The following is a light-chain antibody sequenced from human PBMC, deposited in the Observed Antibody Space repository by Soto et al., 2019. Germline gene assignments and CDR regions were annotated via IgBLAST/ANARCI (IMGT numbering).Light chain of an antibody. Sequence: DIQMTQSPSTLSASVGDRVTITCRASQSISSWLAWYQQKPGKAPKLLIYDASSLESGVPSRFSGSGSGTEFTLTISILQPDNFAPYYCQQYNSYSWTFGQGTKVETK. J-gene: IGKJ1*01. CDR2: DAS. CDR3: QQYNSYSWT. V-gene: IGKV1-5*01. CDR1: QSISSW.